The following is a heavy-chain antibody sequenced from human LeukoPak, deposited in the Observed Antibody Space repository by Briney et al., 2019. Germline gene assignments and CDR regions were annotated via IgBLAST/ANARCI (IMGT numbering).Heavy chain of an antibody. J-gene: IGHJ6*03. D-gene: IGHD4-17*01. Sequence: GGSLRLSCAASGFTFSSYAMSWVRQAPGKGLEWVSAISGSGGSTYYADSVKGRFTISRDNSKNTLYLQMNSLRAEDTAVYYRAKGGAVTSPYYYYYYMDVWGKGTTVTVSS. CDR2: ISGSGGST. CDR1: GFTFSSYA. CDR3: AKGGAVTSPYYYYYYMDV. V-gene: IGHV3-23*01.